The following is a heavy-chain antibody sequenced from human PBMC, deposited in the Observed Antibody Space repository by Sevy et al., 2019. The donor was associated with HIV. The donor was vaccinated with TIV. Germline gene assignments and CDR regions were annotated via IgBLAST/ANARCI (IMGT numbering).Heavy chain of an antibody. J-gene: IGHJ6*02. V-gene: IGHV3-30*04. D-gene: IGHD6-13*01. CDR1: GFTFSSYA. CDR3: ARDWGSSCGMDV. CDR2: ISYDGSNK. Sequence: GGSLRLSCAASGFTFSSYAMHWVRQAPGKGLEWVAVISYDGSNKYYADSVKGRFTISRDNSKNTLYLQMNSLGAEDTAVYYCARDWGSSCGMDVWGQGTTVTVSS.